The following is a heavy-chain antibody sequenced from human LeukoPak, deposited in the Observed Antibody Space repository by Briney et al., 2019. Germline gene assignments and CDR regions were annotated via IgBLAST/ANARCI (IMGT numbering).Heavy chain of an antibody. D-gene: IGHD6-13*01. CDR3: AKGRLAAAFTRGEDY. Sequence: GGSLRLSCAASGFTFRSYGMHWVRQAPGKGLEWVAVISYDGNNKYYADSVKGRFTISRDNPKNTLFLQMNSLRAEDTALYYCAKGRLAAAFTRGEDYWGQGTLVSVSS. CDR2: ISYDGNNK. J-gene: IGHJ4*02. CDR1: GFTFRSYG. V-gene: IGHV3-30*18.